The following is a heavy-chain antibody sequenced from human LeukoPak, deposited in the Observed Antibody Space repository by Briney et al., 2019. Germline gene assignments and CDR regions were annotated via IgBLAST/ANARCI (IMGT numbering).Heavy chain of an antibody. D-gene: IGHD3-10*01. Sequence: SETLSLTCTVSGASVSNYDWSWIRQPPGKGLEWIGYVYYSGRTNYNPSLESRVTISVDTSKNQFSLKLSSVTAADTAVYYCARSELLWFGGVNSGFDYWGQGTLVTVSS. J-gene: IGHJ4*02. CDR2: VYYSGRT. CDR1: GASVSNYD. V-gene: IGHV4-59*02. CDR3: ARSELLWFGGVNSGFDY.